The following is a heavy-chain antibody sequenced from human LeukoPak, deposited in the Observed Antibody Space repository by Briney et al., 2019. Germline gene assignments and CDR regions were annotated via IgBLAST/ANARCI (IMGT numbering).Heavy chain of an antibody. V-gene: IGHV1-2*02. Sequence: ASVKVSCKASGYTFTGYYIHWVRQAPGQGLEWMGWINPNSGGTNYAQKFQGRVTMTRDTSISTAYMELSSLRSEDTAVYYCATESRPADVDTAMAYYYYMDVWGKGTTVTISS. CDR2: INPNSGGT. D-gene: IGHD5-18*01. J-gene: IGHJ6*03. CDR1: GYTFTGYY. CDR3: ATESRPADVDTAMAYYYYMDV.